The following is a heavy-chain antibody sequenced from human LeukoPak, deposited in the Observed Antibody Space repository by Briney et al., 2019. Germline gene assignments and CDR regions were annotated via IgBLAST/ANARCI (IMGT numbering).Heavy chain of an antibody. Sequence: ASVKVSCKASGYTFTSYGISWVRQAPGQGLEWMGWISAYNGNTNYAQKFQGRVTITRDTSASTAYMELSSLRSEDTAVYYCARELNQDTAMVSDLIYWGQGTLVTVSS. CDR3: ARELNQDTAMVSDLIY. J-gene: IGHJ4*02. CDR2: ISAYNGNT. V-gene: IGHV1-18*01. CDR1: GYTFTSYG. D-gene: IGHD5-18*01.